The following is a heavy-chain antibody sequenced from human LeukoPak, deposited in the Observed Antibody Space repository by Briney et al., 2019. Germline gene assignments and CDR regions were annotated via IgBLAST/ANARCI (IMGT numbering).Heavy chain of an antibody. Sequence: GRSLRLSCGASGFPLDDYAMHWVRQAPGKGLEWVSGISWNSGSIGYADSVKGRFTISRDNAKNSLYLQMNSLRAEDTALYYCAKGLEWGYSYVFDYWGQGTLVTVSS. J-gene: IGHJ4*02. V-gene: IGHV3-9*01. CDR1: GFPLDDYA. CDR3: AKGLEWGYSYVFDY. D-gene: IGHD5-18*01. CDR2: ISWNSGSI.